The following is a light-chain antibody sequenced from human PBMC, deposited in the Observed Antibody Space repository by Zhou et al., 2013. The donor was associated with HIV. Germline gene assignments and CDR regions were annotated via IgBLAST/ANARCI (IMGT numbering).Light chain of an antibody. CDR1: QGIGDY. J-gene: IGKJ1*01. CDR3: QNYKTWA. Sequence: DIQMTQSPSSLSASVGDRVTIICRASQGIGDYLAWYQQKPGKVPTLLIYAASILQSGVPSRFSGSGSETDFTLTISSLQPEDVATYYCQNYKTWAFGQGTKVEIK. V-gene: IGKV1-27*01. CDR2: AAS.